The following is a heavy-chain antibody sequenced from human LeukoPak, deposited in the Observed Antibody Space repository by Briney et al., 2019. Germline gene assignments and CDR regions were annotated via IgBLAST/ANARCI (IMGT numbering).Heavy chain of an antibody. Sequence: ASVKVSCKASGYSFSSYYMHWVRQAPGQGLEWMGIINPSGDGTSYAQKFQGRVTMTRDTSTSTVYMEVSSLRSEDTAVYYCARGVTIGVGATDYWGQGTLVTVSS. V-gene: IGHV1-46*01. CDR2: INPSGDGT. D-gene: IGHD1-26*01. CDR3: ARGVTIGVGATDY. CDR1: GYSFSSYY. J-gene: IGHJ4*02.